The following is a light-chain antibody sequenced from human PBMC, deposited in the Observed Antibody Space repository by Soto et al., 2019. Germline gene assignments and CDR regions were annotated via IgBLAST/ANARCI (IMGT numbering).Light chain of an antibody. Sequence: QSVLTQPPSASGTPGQRVSISCSGSSSNVGSNVVNWYRQVPGTAPKLLIYSNYQRPSGVPDRFSGSRSATSAFLAISGLQSEDEADYYCAAWDGSLSGVVFGGGTKLTVL. V-gene: IGLV1-44*01. J-gene: IGLJ2*01. CDR1: SSNVGSNV. CDR3: AAWDGSLSGVV. CDR2: SNY.